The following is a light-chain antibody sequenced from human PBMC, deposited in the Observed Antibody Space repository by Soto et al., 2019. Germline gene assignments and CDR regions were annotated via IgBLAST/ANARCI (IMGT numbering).Light chain of an antibody. CDR2: DAS. CDR3: QQYGSSLRT. J-gene: IGKJ1*01. Sequence: EIVLTQSPGTLSLSPGERATLSCRASQSFNSIYLAWYQQKPGQAPRLLIYDASSRATGIPDRISGSGSGTDFTLTISRLEPEDFAVYYCQQYGSSLRTFGQGTKVDI. V-gene: IGKV3-20*01. CDR1: QSFNSIY.